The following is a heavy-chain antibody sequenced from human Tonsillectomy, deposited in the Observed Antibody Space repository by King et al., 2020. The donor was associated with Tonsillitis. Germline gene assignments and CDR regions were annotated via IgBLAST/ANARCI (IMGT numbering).Heavy chain of an antibody. Sequence: VQRVESGAEVKKPGASVKVSCKASGYTFTSYYMHWVRQAPGQGLEWLGIINPSGGSTTYAQKFQGRVTLTRDTSTSTVYMEVGSLRSEDTAVYYCARVGSSSIGYFDYWGQGTLVTVSS. J-gene: IGHJ4*02. CDR1: GYTFTSYY. D-gene: IGHD6-6*01. CDR3: ARVGSSSIGYFDY. V-gene: IGHV1-46*03. CDR2: INPSGGST.